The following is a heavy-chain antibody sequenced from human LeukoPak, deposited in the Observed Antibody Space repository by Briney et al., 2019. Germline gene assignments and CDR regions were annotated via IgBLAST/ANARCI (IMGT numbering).Heavy chain of an antibody. J-gene: IGHJ4*02. CDR3: ARDDAWLRFGE. Sequence: GGSLRLSCVASGFTFSTDGMSWVRQAPGKGLEWVSGISPSADIKYYADSVKGRFTISRDNSKNMLYLEVISLTADDTAVYYCARDDAWLRFGEWSQGTLVTVSS. V-gene: IGHV3-23*01. D-gene: IGHD3-10*01. CDR1: GFTFSTDG. CDR2: ISPSADIK.